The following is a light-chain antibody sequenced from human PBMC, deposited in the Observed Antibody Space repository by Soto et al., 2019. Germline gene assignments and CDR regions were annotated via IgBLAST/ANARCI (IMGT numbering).Light chain of an antibody. CDR2: DVT. J-gene: IGLJ3*02. CDR3: CSYADNYSWV. Sequence: QSVLTQPRSVSGSPGQSVTISCSGTGSDVGGYNYVSWYQQHPGKAPKLMIYDVTIRPSGVPDRFSGSKSGNTASLTISGLQAEDEADSYCCSYADNYSWVFGGGTKLTVL. CDR1: GSDVGGYNY. V-gene: IGLV2-11*01.